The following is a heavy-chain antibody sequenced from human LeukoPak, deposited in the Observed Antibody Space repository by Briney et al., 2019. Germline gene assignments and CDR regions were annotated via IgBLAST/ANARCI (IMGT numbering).Heavy chain of an antibody. CDR1: GFTFSSYG. CDR2: IRYDGSNK. J-gene: IGHJ4*02. CDR3: AKETSGYCSGGTCYSFHYFDY. V-gene: IGHV3-30*02. Sequence: GGSLRLSCAASGFTFSSYGMHWVRQAPGKGLEWVAFIRYDGSNKYYADSVKGRFTISRDSSENTLFLQMNSLRAEDTAVYYCAKETSGYCSGGTCYSFHYFDYWGQGIPVTVSS. D-gene: IGHD2-15*01.